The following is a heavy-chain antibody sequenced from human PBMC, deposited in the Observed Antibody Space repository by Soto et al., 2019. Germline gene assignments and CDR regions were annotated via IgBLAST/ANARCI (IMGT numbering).Heavy chain of an antibody. CDR3: ARVRTAYRGLDY. Sequence: QVQLRESGPGLAKPSETLSLTCIVSGGPTNSFCWTWIRQSPGKGLESIGYVCSSGSTDYNPSLESRVAISLDTSKNQFSLRLTSVTAADTAVYYCARVRTAYRGLDYWGQGTLVTVSS. J-gene: IGHJ4*02. CDR1: GGPTNSFC. D-gene: IGHD2-21*02. V-gene: IGHV4-4*08. CDR2: VCSSGST.